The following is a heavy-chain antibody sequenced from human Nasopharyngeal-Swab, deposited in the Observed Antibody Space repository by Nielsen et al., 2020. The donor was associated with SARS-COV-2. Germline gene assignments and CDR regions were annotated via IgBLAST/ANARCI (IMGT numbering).Heavy chain of an antibody. Sequence: ASVKVSCKASGYTFTGYYMHWVRQAPGQGLEWMGRINPNSGGTNYAQKFQGRVTMTRDTSISTAYMELSRLRSDDTAVYYCARDMARYCSSPSCYAPGAYYYYGMDVWGQGTTVTVSS. D-gene: IGHD2-2*01. V-gene: IGHV1-2*06. J-gene: IGHJ6*02. CDR3: ARDMARYCSSPSCYAPGAYYYYGMDV. CDR1: GYTFTGYY. CDR2: INPNSGGT.